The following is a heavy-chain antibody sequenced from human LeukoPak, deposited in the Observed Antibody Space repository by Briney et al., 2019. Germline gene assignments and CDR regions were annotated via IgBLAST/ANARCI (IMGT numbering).Heavy chain of an antibody. D-gene: IGHD3-10*01. CDR1: GFTFSSYS. CDR3: ARDRLLWFGELTYYFDY. CDR2: ISSSSSYI. V-gene: IGHV3-21*01. Sequence: GGSLRLSCAASGFTFSSYSMNWVRQAPGKGLEWVSSISSSSSYIYYADSVKGRFTISRDNAKNSLCLQMNSLRAEDTAVYYCARDRLLWFGELTYYFDYWGQGTLVTVSS. J-gene: IGHJ4*02.